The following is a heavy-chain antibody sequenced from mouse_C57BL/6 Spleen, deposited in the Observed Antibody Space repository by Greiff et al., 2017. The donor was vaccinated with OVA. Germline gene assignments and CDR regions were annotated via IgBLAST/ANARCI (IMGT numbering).Heavy chain of an antibody. CDR2: IDPASGNT. Sequence: EVQRVESVAELVRPGASVKFSCTASGFTINNTYMNWVKQRPEQGLEWIGRIDPASGNTKYALKFQGKATITADTSSNTAYLQLSSLTSEDTAIYYCARGAGHFDYWGQGTTLTVSS. J-gene: IGHJ2*01. CDR3: ARGAGHFDY. CDR1: GFTINNTY. V-gene: IGHV14-3*01. D-gene: IGHD3-3*01.